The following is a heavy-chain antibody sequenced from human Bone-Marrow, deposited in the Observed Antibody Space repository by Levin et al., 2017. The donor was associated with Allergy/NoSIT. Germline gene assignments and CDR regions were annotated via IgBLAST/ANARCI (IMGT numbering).Heavy chain of an antibody. CDR2: ISGSGSII. Sequence: GGSLRLSCAASGFTFSDYYMSWIRRAPGKGLEWVSYISGSGSIIYYSDSVKGRFTISRDNAKNSLYLQLNSLRGEDTAVYFCARMDRCGGDCYILDYWGQGTLVTVSS. CDR1: GFTFSDYY. D-gene: IGHD2-21*02. J-gene: IGHJ4*02. V-gene: IGHV3-11*01. CDR3: ARMDRCGGDCYILDY.